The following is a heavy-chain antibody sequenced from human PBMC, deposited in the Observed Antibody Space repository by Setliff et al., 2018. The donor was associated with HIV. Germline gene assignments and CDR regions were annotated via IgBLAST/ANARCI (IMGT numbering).Heavy chain of an antibody. CDR3: AKTSVGATGLYAFDI. V-gene: IGHV1-18*01. J-gene: IGHJ3*02. CDR2: ISTYNGNT. Sequence: ASVKVSCKASGYTFTSYAMHWVRQAPGQGLEWMGWISTYNGNTIYAQKFQGRVTMTTDTSTSTAYMELRSLRSDDTAVYYCAKTSVGATGLYAFDIWGQGTMVTVSS. CDR1: GYTFTSYA. D-gene: IGHD1-26*01.